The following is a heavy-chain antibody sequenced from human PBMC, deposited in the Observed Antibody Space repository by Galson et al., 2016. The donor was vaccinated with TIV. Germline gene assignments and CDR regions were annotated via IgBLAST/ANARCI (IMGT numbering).Heavy chain of an antibody. CDR3: ARISGYYDYSGHYIPRSFDY. Sequence: PALVKPTQTLTLTCTFSGFSLNADGMCVNWIRQPPGKALEWLARIDWDDDKSYSPSLTSRLTISKDTSENQVVLTMTNMDPVDTATYYCARISGYYDYSGHYIPRSFDYWGQGTLVTVSS. CDR1: GFSLNADGMC. D-gene: IGHD3-22*01. CDR2: IDWDDDK. J-gene: IGHJ4*02. V-gene: IGHV2-70*11.